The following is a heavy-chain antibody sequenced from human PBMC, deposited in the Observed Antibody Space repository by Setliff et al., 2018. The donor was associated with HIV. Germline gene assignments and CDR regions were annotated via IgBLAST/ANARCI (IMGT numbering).Heavy chain of an antibody. CDR2: IKHDGSET. Sequence: GGSLRLSCAASGFTLSSYNMNWVRQSPGKGLEWVATIKHDGSETYYVDSVKGRFTISRDNAKNSLFLRINSLSAEDTGVFYCARDRGGSDYFDYWGHGTLVTVSS. D-gene: IGHD3-10*01. J-gene: IGHJ4*01. CDR1: GFTLSSYN. CDR3: ARDRGGSDYFDY. V-gene: IGHV3-7*01.